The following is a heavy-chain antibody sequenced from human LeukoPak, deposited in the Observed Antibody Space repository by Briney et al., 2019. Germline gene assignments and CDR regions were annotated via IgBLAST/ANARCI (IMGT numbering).Heavy chain of an antibody. J-gene: IGHJ4*02. D-gene: IGHD5-24*01. Sequence: PGGSLRLSCAASGFTFSSYAMSWVRQAPGKGLEWVAVVSHDGNTKYYADSVKGRFTISKDDSKNTLYLQMNSLRAEDTAVYFCARDGGRWQPGVYWGQGTLVTVSS. CDR1: GFTFSSYA. CDR2: VSHDGNTK. V-gene: IGHV3-30-3*01. CDR3: ARDGGRWQPGVY.